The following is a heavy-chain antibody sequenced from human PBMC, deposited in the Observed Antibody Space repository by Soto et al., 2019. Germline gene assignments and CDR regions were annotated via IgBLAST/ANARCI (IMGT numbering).Heavy chain of an antibody. CDR1: GYSFTSYW. J-gene: IGHJ6*02. Sequence: PGESLKISCKGSGYSFTSYWIGWVRQMPGKGLEWMGIIYPGDSDTRYSPSFQGQVTISADKSISTAYLQWSSLKASDTAMYYCARQVYYYDSSGYLGYYGMDVWGQGTTVTVSS. CDR2: IYPGDSDT. V-gene: IGHV5-51*01. CDR3: ARQVYYYDSSGYLGYYGMDV. D-gene: IGHD3-22*01.